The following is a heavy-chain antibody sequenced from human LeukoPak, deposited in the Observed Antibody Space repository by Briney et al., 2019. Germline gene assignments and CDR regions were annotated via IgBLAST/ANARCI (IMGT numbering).Heavy chain of an antibody. CDR3: ARGYSNYDAIRTKSFYYMDV. CDR2: MNPNSGNT. Sequence: ASVKVSCKDSGYTFTSYDITWVRQATGQGLGWMGWMNPNSGNTGYAQRFQGRVTMTRDTSISTAYMELSSLRSEDTAVYYRARGYSNYDAIRTKSFYYMDVWGEGTTVTVSS. CDR1: GYTFTSYD. V-gene: IGHV1-8*01. J-gene: IGHJ6*03. D-gene: IGHD4-11*01.